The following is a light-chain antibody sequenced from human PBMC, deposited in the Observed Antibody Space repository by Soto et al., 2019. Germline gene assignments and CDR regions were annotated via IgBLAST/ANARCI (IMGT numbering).Light chain of an antibody. J-gene: IGKJ5*01. CDR2: KIS. Sequence: DIVMTQTPLSSPVTLGQPASISCRSSQSLVHSDGSTYLSWLHQRPGQPPRLLIYKISIRFSGVPDRFSGSGAGTDFTLKISRVEAEDVVVYYCMQTTQFPITFGQGTRLQIK. CDR1: QSLVHSDGSTY. CDR3: MQTTQFPIT. V-gene: IGKV2-24*01.